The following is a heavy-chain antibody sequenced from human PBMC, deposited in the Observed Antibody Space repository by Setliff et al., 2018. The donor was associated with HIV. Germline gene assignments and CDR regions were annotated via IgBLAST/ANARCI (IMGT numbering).Heavy chain of an antibody. J-gene: IGHJ5*02. Sequence: ASETLSLTCVVSGYSISSSYWWGGIRQPPGMGLEWIGDIYYSGSTYYTPSLKSRVTISVDTSKNKFSLRLSSVPAADTAVYYCARAVCGGDCYSRLNWFDPWGQGTLVTVSS. D-gene: IGHD2-21*02. CDR1: GYSISSSYW. CDR3: ARAVCGGDCYSRLNWFDP. V-gene: IGHV4-28*03. CDR2: IYYSGST.